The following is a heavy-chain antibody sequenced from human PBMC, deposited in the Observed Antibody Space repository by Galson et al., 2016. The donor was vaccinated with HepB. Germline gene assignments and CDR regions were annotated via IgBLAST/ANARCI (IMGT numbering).Heavy chain of an antibody. CDR2: IWYDGVKK. CDR1: GLTFTSYG. Sequence: SLRLSCAASGLTFTSYGIHWVRQAPGKGLEWVSIIWYDGVKKFYADSVKGRFTISRDNSKNTLYLQMNSLRVEDTAVYYCARGDSSGYYSGSRGFDYWGQGTLVTVSS. V-gene: IGHV3-33*01. D-gene: IGHD3-22*01. J-gene: IGHJ4*02. CDR3: ARGDSSGYYSGSRGFDY.